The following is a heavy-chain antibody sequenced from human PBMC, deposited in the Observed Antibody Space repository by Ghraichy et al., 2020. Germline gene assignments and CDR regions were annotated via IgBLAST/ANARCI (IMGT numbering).Heavy chain of an antibody. D-gene: IGHD3-16*02. CDR1: GYTFNRHG. CDR2: ISAYNGDT. CDR3: ARIGTNFMITFGGIIAHPFDY. Sequence: ASVKVSCKPSGYTFNRHGISWVRQAPGQGLEWMGWISAYNGDTNYAQNFQDRLTMTTDTATSTVYMELRSLRSDDTAVYYCARIGTNFMITFGGIIAHPFDYWGQGTLVTVSS. V-gene: IGHV1-18*01. J-gene: IGHJ4*02.